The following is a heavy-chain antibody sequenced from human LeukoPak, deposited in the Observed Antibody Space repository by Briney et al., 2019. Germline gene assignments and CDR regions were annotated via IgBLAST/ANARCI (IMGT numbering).Heavy chain of an antibody. CDR1: GFTFSSYV. CDR3: AFSPLGCSYGSAY. J-gene: IGHJ4*02. Sequence: PGGSLRLSCTGSGFTFSSYVMNWVRQAPGKGLEWVSTLSEGGTTSYYADSVKGRFTVYRDNSQNTLYLEMNSLRGDDTALYFCAFSPLGCSYGSAYWGQGTLVIVSA. V-gene: IGHV3-23*01. CDR2: LSEGGTTS. D-gene: IGHD5-18*01.